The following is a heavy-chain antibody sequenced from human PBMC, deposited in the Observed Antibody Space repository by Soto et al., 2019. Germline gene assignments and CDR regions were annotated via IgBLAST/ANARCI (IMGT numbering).Heavy chain of an antibody. V-gene: IGHV3-30*18. CDR1: GFTFGSYG. D-gene: IGHD3-10*01. CDR3: AKLATSGSRSSYGMDV. J-gene: IGHJ6*02. Sequence: QVQLVESGGGGVQPGRSLRLSCAASGFTFGSYGMHWVRQAPGKGLEWVAVIAYDGSNKYYADSVKGRFTISRDNSKNTLYLQMNSLRAEDTAVYYCAKLATSGSRSSYGMDVWGQGTTVTVSS. CDR2: IAYDGSNK.